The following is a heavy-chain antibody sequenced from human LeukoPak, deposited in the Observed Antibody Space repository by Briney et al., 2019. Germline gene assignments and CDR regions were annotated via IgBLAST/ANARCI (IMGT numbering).Heavy chain of an antibody. V-gene: IGHV3-23*01. D-gene: IGHD2-21*02. CDR3: AKTFIFGGDHFQH. CDR2: ISGSGGST. J-gene: IGHJ1*01. CDR1: GFTFSSYA. Sequence: GGSLRLSCAASGFTFSSYALSWVRQAPGKGLEWVSAISGSGGSTYYADSVKGRFTISRDNSKNTLYLQMNSLRAEDTAVYYCAKTFIFGGDHFQHWGQGTLVTVFS.